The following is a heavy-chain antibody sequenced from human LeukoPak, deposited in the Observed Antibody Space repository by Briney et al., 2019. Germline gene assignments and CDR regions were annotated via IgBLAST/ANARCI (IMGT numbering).Heavy chain of an antibody. J-gene: IGHJ4*02. CDR3: AREYNWNDYLFDY. CDR2: ISSSGSTV. CDR1: GFTFSSYA. V-gene: IGHV3-48*01. D-gene: IGHD1-20*01. Sequence: GGSLRLSCAASGFTFSSYAMNWVRQAPGKGLEWVSYISSSGSTVYYADSVKGRLTISRDNSKNTLYLQMNSLRAEDTAVYYCAREYNWNDYLFDYWGQGTLVTVSS.